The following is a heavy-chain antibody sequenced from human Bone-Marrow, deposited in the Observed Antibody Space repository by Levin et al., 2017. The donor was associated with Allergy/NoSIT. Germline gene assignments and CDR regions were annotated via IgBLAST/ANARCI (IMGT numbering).Heavy chain of an antibody. Sequence: AGESLKISCEVSGFTFSSDSMNWVRQAPGKGLEWVACISSSSAYITYADSVKGRFTISRDNAKKSLYLQMDSLRVDDTAVYYCARDSGYWYFDLWGRGTLVTVSS. J-gene: IGHJ2*01. CDR3: ARDSGYWYFDL. V-gene: IGHV3-21*01. CDR1: GFTFSSDS. CDR2: ISSSSAYI. D-gene: IGHD7-27*01.